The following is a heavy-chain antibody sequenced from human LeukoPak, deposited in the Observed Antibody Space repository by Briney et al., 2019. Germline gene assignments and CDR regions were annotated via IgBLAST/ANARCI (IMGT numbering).Heavy chain of an antibody. CDR2: INPNSGGT. J-gene: IGHJ4*02. CDR1: GYTFTGYC. V-gene: IGHV1-2*02. Sequence: AASVKLSCKASGYTFTGYCMHWVRQAPGQGLEWMGWINPNSGGTNCAQNFQGRVTMTRDTSISTAYMELSRLRSDDTAVYYCARDSAGYYYDTSGPIYYFDYWGQGTLVTVSS. CDR3: ARDSAGYYYDTSGPIYYFDY. D-gene: IGHD3-22*01.